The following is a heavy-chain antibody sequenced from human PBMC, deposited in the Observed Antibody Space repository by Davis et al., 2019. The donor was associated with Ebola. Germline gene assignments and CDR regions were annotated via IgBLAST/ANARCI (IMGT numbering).Heavy chain of an antibody. J-gene: IGHJ2*01. CDR3: ARLSGLFSSSSGALYFDL. CDR1: GGSISSGTYY. Sequence: SETLSLTCSVSGGSISSGTYYWGWVRQPPGKGLEWIGAIYYNGRTCYNSSLERRVTISLDTSKNQFSLKLRSVTAADTAVYFCARLSGLFSSSSGALYFDLWGRGTLVSVSS. V-gene: IGHV4-39*07. D-gene: IGHD6-6*01. CDR2: IYYNGRT.